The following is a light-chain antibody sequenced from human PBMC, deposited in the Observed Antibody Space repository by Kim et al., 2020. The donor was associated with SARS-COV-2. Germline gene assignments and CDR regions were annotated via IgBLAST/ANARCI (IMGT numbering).Light chain of an antibody. V-gene: IGKV1-16*02. Sequence: AFVGDRVTITCRACQAIGTYLAWFQQKPGRAPKSLIYAASNLHSGVPSKFSGNGSGADFTLTISSLQPEDFATYYCQQYKIYPWTFGRGTKVEIK. CDR1: QAIGTY. J-gene: IGKJ1*01. CDR3: QQYKIYPWT. CDR2: AAS.